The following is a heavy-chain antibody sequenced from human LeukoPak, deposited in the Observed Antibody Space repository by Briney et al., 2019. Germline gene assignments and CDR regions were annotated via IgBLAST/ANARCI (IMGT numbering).Heavy chain of an antibody. CDR3: VREIRAISVTTD. J-gene: IGHJ4*02. Sequence: ASVKVSCKAPGYTFSSYGISWVRQAPGQGLEWMGWINPYSGNTDYAQMFQGKVTMTTDTSTSTAYMELRSLTSDDTAAYYCVREIRAISVTTDWGQGTLLTVSS. D-gene: IGHD4-17*01. CDR2: INPYSGNT. V-gene: IGHV1-18*01. CDR1: GYTFSSYG.